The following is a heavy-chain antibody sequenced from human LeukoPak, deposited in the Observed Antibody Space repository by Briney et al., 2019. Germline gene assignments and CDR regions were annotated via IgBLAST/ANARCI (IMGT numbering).Heavy chain of an antibody. CDR1: GFTFSNYD. V-gene: IGHV4-34*01. D-gene: IGHD3-10*01. Sequence: GSLRLSCAASGFTFSNYDMSWVRQAPGKGLEWIGEINHSGSTNYNPSLKSRVTISVDTSKNQFSLKLSSVTAADTAVYYCARSYGSGSYFDHWGQGTLVTVSS. CDR2: INHSGST. J-gene: IGHJ4*02. CDR3: ARSYGSGSYFDH.